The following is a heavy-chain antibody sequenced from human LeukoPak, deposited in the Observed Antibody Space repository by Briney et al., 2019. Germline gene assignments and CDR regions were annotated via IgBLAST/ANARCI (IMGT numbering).Heavy chain of an antibody. Sequence: PGGSLRLSCAASGFTFSSYAMSWVRQAPGKGLEWVSYISSSSSTIYYADSVKGRFTISRDNAKNSLYLQMNSLRDEDTAVYYCARGRAQYYYDSSGYYYFDYWGQGTLVTVSS. CDR3: ARGRAQYYYDSSGYYYFDY. CDR2: ISSSSSTI. J-gene: IGHJ4*02. CDR1: GFTFSSYA. D-gene: IGHD3-22*01. V-gene: IGHV3-48*02.